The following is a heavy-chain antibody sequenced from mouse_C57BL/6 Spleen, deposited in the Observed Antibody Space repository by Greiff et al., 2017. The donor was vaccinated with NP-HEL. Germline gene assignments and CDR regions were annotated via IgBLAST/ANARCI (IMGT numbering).Heavy chain of an antibody. CDR3: ARESQLTGTGAMDY. Sequence: VQLQQSGAELVMPGASVKLSCKASGYTFTSYWMHWVKQRPGQGLEWIGEIDPSDSYTNYNQKFKGKSTLTVDKSSSTAYMQLSSLTSEDSAVYYCARESQLTGTGAMDYWGQGTSVTVSS. CDR1: GYTFTSYW. D-gene: IGHD4-1*01. V-gene: IGHV1-69*01. CDR2: IDPSDSYT. J-gene: IGHJ4*01.